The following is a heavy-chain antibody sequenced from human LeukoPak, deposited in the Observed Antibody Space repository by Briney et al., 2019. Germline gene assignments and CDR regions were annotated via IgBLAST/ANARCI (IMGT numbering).Heavy chain of an antibody. CDR2: IYTSGST. Sequence: PSETLSLTCTVSGGSISSGSYYWSWIRQPAGKGLEWIGRIYTSGSTNYNPSLKSRVTISVDTSKNQFSLKLSSVTAADTAVYYCARDGFGGSYNYWGQGTLVTVSS. V-gene: IGHV4-61*02. J-gene: IGHJ4*02. CDR3: ARDGFGGSYNY. D-gene: IGHD1-26*01. CDR1: GGSISSGSYY.